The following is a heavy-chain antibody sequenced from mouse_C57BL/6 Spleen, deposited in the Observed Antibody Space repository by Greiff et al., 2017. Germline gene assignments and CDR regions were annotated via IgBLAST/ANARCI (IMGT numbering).Heavy chain of an antibody. CDR3: APSLYDGYWFAY. CDR2: ISYDGSN. Sequence: EVKLQESGPGLVKPSQSLSLTCSVTGYSITSGYYWNWIRQFPGNKLEWMGYISYDGSNNYNPSLKNRISITRDTSKNQFFLKLNSVTTEDTATYYCAPSLYDGYWFAYWGQGTLVTVSA. V-gene: IGHV3-6*01. J-gene: IGHJ3*01. D-gene: IGHD2-3*01. CDR1: GYSITSGYY.